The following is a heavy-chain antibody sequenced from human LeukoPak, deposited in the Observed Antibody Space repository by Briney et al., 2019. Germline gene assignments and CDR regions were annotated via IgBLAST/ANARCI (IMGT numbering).Heavy chain of an antibody. V-gene: IGHV3-30*04. CDR2: ISYDGSNK. J-gene: IGHJ6*03. Sequence: PGGSLRLSCAASGFTFSSYAMHWVRQAPGKGLEWVAVISYDGSNKYYAVSVKGRFTISRDNSKNTLYLQMNSLRAEDTAVYYCARVLRYCSGGNCYSGGLGYMDVWGKGTTVTISS. CDR3: ARVLRYCSGGNCYSGGLGYMDV. CDR1: GFTFSSYA. D-gene: IGHD2-15*01.